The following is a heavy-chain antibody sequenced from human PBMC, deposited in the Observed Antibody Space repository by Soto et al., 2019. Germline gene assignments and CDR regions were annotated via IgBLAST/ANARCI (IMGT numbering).Heavy chain of an antibody. Sequence: GGSLRLSCAASGFTFSSYSMNWVRQAPGKEQEWVSYISSRSSTIYYADSVKGRFTISRDNAKKSLYLQMNSLRDEDKSEYYSARGYSRTRLRSKNDFLYWGEEPRVTVSS. V-gene: IGHV3-48*02. CDR1: GFTFSSYS. CDR2: ISSRSSTI. J-gene: IGHJ4*02. D-gene: IGHD6-13*01. CDR3: ARGYSRTRLRSKNDFLY.